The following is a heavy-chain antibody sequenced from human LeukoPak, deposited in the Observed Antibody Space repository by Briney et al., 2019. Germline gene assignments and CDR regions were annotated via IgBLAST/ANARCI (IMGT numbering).Heavy chain of an antibody. J-gene: IGHJ5*02. D-gene: IGHD2-2*01. Sequence: GGSLRLSCAASGFTFSSYWMSWVRQAPGKGLEWVANIKQDGSEKYYVDSVKGRFTISRDNAKNSLYLQMNSLRAEDTAVYYCARDDCSSISCYHNWFDPWGQGTLVAVSS. CDR2: IKQDGSEK. CDR1: GFTFSSYW. V-gene: IGHV3-7*01. CDR3: ARDDCSSISCYHNWFDP.